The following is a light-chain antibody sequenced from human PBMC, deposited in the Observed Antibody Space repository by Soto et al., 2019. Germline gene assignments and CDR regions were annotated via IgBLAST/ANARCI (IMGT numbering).Light chain of an antibody. CDR1: SSDIGGGYD. Sequence: QSVLTQPPSVSGAPGQRVTISCTGSSSDIGGGYDVHWYQHLPGSVPKLLIYCDTNRPSGVPDRFSGSKSGTSASLAITGLQAEYEADYYCQSYDSSLSGHVVFGGGTKLTVL. J-gene: IGLJ2*01. CDR2: CDT. V-gene: IGLV1-40*01. CDR3: QSYDSSLSGHVV.